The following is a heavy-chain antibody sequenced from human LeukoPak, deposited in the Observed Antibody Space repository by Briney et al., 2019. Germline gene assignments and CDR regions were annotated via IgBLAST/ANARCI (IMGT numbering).Heavy chain of an antibody. Sequence: ASVKVSCKASGYTFTGYYMHWVRQAPGQGLGWMGWISAYNGNTNYAQKLQGRVTMTTDTSTSTAYMELRSLRSDDTAVYYCASNLYSSGWYYAFDIWGQGTMVTVSS. CDR2: ISAYNGNT. CDR3: ASNLYSSGWYYAFDI. J-gene: IGHJ3*02. CDR1: GYTFTGYY. V-gene: IGHV1-18*04. D-gene: IGHD6-19*01.